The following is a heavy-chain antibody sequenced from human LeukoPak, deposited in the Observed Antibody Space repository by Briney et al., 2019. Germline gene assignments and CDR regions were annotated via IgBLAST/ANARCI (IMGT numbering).Heavy chain of an antibody. CDR3: ARGGIKGPHDAFDI. V-gene: IGHV3-64*01. Sequence: GGSLRLSCAASGFTFSSYSMNWVRQAPGKGLQYVPAISGNGDRTWYANSVNGRFSISRDNSKNTLYLQMGSLRAEDMAVYYCARGGIKGPHDAFDIWGQGTMVTVSS. CDR1: GFTFSSYS. J-gene: IGHJ3*02. D-gene: IGHD3-10*01. CDR2: ISGNGDRT.